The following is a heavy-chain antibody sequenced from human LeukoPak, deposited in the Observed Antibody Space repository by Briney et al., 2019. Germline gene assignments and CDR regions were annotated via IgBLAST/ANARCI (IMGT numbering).Heavy chain of an antibody. CDR3: ARLHSSGSYYGYYYYYMDV. V-gene: IGHV3-20*04. CDR2: INWNGGST. Sequence: GGSLRLSCAASGFTFSSYWMHWVRQAPGKGLEWVSGINWNGGSTGYADSVKGRFTISRDNAKNSLYLQMNSLRAEDTALYYCARLHSSGSYYGYYYYYMDVWGKGTTVTVSS. D-gene: IGHD1-26*01. CDR1: GFTFSSYW. J-gene: IGHJ6*03.